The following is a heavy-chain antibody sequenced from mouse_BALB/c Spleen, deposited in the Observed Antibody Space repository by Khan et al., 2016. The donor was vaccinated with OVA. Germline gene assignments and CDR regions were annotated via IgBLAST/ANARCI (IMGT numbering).Heavy chain of an antibody. J-gene: IGHJ4*01. CDR2: ISYSGSP. V-gene: IGHV3-2*02. D-gene: IGHD2-4*01. CDR1: GYSFTSTYA. CDR3: TRRNYDVYSLGY. Sequence: EVQLQESGPGLVTPSQSLSLTCTVNGYSFTSTYAWNWIRQFPGNKLEWMGYISYSGSPNYNPSLKSRLSITRDTSKNQFFLLLHSVTTEDSATCCGTRRNYDVYSLGYWSQGTSGTVSS.